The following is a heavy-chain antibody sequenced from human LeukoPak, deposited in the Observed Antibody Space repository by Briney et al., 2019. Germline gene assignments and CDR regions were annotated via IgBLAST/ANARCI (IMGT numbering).Heavy chain of an antibody. V-gene: IGHV3-23*01. Sequence: AGGSLRLSCAASGFTFSSYAMSWVRQAPGKGLEWVSAISGSGGSTYYADSVKGRFTISRDNSKNTLYLQMNSLRAEDTAVYYCAKRKVVGNGGYYHTSPFQHWGQGTLVTVSS. CDR3: AKRKVVGNGGYYHTSPFQH. D-gene: IGHD3-22*01. CDR1: GFTFSSYA. J-gene: IGHJ1*01. CDR2: ISGSGGST.